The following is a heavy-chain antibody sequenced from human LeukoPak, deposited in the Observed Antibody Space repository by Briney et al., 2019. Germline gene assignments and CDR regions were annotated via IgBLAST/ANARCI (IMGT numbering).Heavy chain of an antibody. CDR3: ARVRLADERAWAY. D-gene: IGHD3-3*02. CDR1: GYTFSDFY. Sequence: GASVKVSCKASGYTFSDFYIHWVRQAPGQGLEDVGWITPKSGDTYSPQRFHGRVTMTRDASISTAYMELSSLRSDDTAVYFCARVRLADERAWAYWGQGTLVTVSS. CDR2: ITPKSGDT. V-gene: IGHV1-2*02. J-gene: IGHJ4*02.